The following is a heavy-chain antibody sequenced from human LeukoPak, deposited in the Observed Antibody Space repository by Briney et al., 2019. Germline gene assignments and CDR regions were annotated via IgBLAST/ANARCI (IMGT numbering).Heavy chain of an antibody. J-gene: IGHJ4*02. D-gene: IGHD6-19*01. Sequence: PSETLSLTCAVYGGSFSSYYWSWIRQPPGKGLEWIGEINHSGSTNYNPSLKSRVTISVDTSKNQFSLKLSSVTAADTAVYYCAQSYSSGWYYFDYWGQGTLVTVSS. CDR1: GGSFSSYY. V-gene: IGHV4-34*01. CDR2: INHSGST. CDR3: AQSYSSGWYYFDY.